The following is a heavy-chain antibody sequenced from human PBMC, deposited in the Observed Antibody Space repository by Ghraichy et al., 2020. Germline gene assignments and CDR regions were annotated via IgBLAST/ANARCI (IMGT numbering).Heavy chain of an antibody. Sequence: ASVKVSCKASGYTFTSYGISWVRQAPGQGLEWMGWISAYNGNTNYAQKLQGRVTMTTDTSTSTAYMELRSLRSDDTAVYYCARRPVVAGGGSYWVDYWGQGTLVTVSS. CDR3: ARRPVVAGGGSYWVDY. CDR1: GYTFTSYG. D-gene: IGHD1-26*01. J-gene: IGHJ4*02. CDR2: ISAYNGNT. V-gene: IGHV1-18*01.